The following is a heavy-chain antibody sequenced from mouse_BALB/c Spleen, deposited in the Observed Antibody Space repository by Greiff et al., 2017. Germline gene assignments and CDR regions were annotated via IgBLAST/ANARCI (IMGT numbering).Heavy chain of an antibody. Sequence: VHLVESGPQLVRPGASVKISCKASGYSFTSYWMHWVKQRPGQGLEWIGMIDPSDSETRLNQKFKDKATLTVDKSSSTAYMQLSSPTSEDSAVYYCARWGYDEYYYAMDYWGQGTSVTVSS. D-gene: IGHD2-2*01. CDR1: GYSFTSYW. CDR3: ARWGYDEYYYAMDY. V-gene: IGHV1S126*01. CDR2: IDPSDSET. J-gene: IGHJ4*01.